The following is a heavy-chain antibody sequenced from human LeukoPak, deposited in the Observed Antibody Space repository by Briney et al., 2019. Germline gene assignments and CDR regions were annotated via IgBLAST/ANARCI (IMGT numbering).Heavy chain of an antibody. V-gene: IGHV1-8*01. J-gene: IGHJ4*02. Sequence: ASVKVSCKASGYSFTTHGINWVRQAPGQGLEWMGWMNPNSGNTGYAQKFQGRVTMTRNTSISTAYMELSSLRSEDTAVYYCAREMRDSSGYDYWGQGTLVTVSS. D-gene: IGHD3-22*01. CDR3: AREMRDSSGYDY. CDR1: GYSFTTHG. CDR2: MNPNSGNT.